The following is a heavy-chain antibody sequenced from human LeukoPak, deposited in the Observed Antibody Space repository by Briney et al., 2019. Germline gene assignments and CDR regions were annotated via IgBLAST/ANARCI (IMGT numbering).Heavy chain of an antibody. V-gene: IGHV1-69*05. CDR1: GGTFSSYA. Sequence: ASVKVSCKASGGTFSSYAISWVRQAPGQGLEWMGGIIPIFGTANYAQKFQGRVTITTDESTSTAYMELSSLRSDDTAVYYCASGTFGQQLVQFDYWGQGTLVTVSS. CDR2: IIPIFGTA. J-gene: IGHJ4*02. CDR3: ASGTFGQQLVQFDY. D-gene: IGHD6-13*01.